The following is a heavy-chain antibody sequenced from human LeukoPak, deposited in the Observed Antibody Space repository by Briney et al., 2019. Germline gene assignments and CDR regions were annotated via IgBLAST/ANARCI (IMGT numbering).Heavy chain of an antibody. J-gene: IGHJ4*02. D-gene: IGHD3-10*01. CDR3: AKYGSSGSHYHIDY. Sequence: GGSLRLSCSASGFTFSSYAMSWVRQAPGKGLEWVSVISGNGGSTYYADSMKGRFTISRDDPKNTLYLQMNSLRAEDTAVYYCAKYGSSGSHYHIDYWGQGTLVTVSS. CDR1: GFTFSSYA. V-gene: IGHV3-23*01. CDR2: ISGNGGST.